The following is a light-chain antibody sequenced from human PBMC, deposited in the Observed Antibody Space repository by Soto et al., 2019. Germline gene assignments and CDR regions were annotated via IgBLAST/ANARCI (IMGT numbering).Light chain of an antibody. CDR3: CSYTSSTTGGV. Sequence: QSVLTQPASVSGSPGQSITISCTGTSSDVGGYDHVSWYQQHPGKAPKVMIYEVSYRPSGVSNRFSGSKSGNTASLTISGLQAEDEADYYCCSYTSSTTGGVFGGGTKVTVL. CDR1: SSDVGGYDH. CDR2: EVS. J-gene: IGLJ2*01. V-gene: IGLV2-14*01.